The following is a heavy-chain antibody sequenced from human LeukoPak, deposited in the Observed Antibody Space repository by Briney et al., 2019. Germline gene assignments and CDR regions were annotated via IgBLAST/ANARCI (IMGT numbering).Heavy chain of an antibody. V-gene: IGHV3-7*01. J-gene: IGHJ4*02. CDR3: ATDRPYNSGWYFTFDY. D-gene: IGHD6-19*01. CDR2: IKQDGSEQ. CDR1: GFTFSSYW. Sequence: GGSLRLSCAASGFTFSSYWMSWIRQPPGKGLEWVANIKQDGSEQYYVDSVKGRFTISRDSAKNSLFLQMNSLRVEDTAVYYCATDRPYNSGWYFTFDYWGQGDLVTVSS.